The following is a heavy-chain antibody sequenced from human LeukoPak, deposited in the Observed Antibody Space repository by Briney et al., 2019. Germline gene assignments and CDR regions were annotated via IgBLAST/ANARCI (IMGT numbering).Heavy chain of an antibody. V-gene: IGHV1-18*01. CDR3: ARAGDFWSGYYPNWFDP. CDR2: ISAYNGNT. Sequence: ASVKVSCKASGYTFTSYGISWVRQAPGQGLEWMGWISAYNGNTNYAQKLQGRVTMTTDTSTSTAYMELRSLTSDDTAVYYCARAGDFWSGYYPNWFDPWGQGTLVTVSS. J-gene: IGHJ5*02. D-gene: IGHD3-3*01. CDR1: GYTFTSYG.